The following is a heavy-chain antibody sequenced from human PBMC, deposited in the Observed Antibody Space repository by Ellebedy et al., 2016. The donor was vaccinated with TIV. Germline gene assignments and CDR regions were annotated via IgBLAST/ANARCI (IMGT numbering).Heavy chain of an antibody. Sequence: GESLKISCAASGFTFSSYAMSWVRQAPGKGLEWVSAISGSGGSTYYADSVKGRFTISRDNSKNTLYLQMNSLRAEDTAVYYCAKDTWQQPRPYYFDYWGQGTLVTVSS. CDR3: AKDTWQQPRPYYFDY. V-gene: IGHV3-23*01. CDR2: ISGSGGST. J-gene: IGHJ4*02. CDR1: GFTFSSYA. D-gene: IGHD6-13*01.